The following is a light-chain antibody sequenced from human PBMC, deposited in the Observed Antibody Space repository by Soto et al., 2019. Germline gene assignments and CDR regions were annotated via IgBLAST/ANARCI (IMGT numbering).Light chain of an antibody. CDR2: WAS. CDR1: QSVLYNSNNKNY. Sequence: DIVMTQSPDSLAVSLGERATINCKSSQSVLYNSNNKNYLAWYQQKPGQPPKLLIYWASTRESGVPDRFSGSWSGTDFTLTISSLQAEDVAVYYCQQYHLAPLTFGGGTKVEIK. J-gene: IGKJ4*01. CDR3: QQYHLAPLT. V-gene: IGKV4-1*01.